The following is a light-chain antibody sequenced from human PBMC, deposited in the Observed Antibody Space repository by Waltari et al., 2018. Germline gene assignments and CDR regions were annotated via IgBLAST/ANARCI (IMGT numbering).Light chain of an antibody. CDR2: DVS. CDR1: SRDVGGYNY. Sequence: QSALTQPASVSGSPGQSITISCTGTSRDVGGYNYVSWYQQHPGKAPKLMIYDVSNRPSWVSNRFSCSKSGNTASLTISGLQAEDEADYYCSSYISSSTLELFGGGTSPTVL. J-gene: IGLJ2*01. CDR3: SSYISSSTLEL. V-gene: IGLV2-14*03.